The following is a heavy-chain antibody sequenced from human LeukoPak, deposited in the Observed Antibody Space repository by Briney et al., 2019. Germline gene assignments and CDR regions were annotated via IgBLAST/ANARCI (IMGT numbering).Heavy chain of an antibody. J-gene: IGHJ4*02. CDR2: VYHGGSS. CDR3: ARIRYSENIDY. Sequence: SETLSLTCTVSGYSISGGFYWGWIRQPPGKGLEWIGNVYHGGSSYYNPSLKSRVTISVDTSKNQFPLNLYSVTAADTAVYYCARIRYSENIDYWGQGTLVTVSS. V-gene: IGHV4-38-2*02. CDR1: GYSISGGFY. D-gene: IGHD1-1*01.